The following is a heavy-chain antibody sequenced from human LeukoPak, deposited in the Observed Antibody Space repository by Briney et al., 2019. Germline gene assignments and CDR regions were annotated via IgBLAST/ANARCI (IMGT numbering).Heavy chain of an antibody. CDR1: GDSITNGAYY. V-gene: IGHV4-39*07. CDR2: TFYVGTP. D-gene: IGHD6-6*01. CDR3: ARDLGAARRGFDY. J-gene: IGHJ4*02. Sequence: PSETLSLTCSVSGDSITNGAYYWGWVRQPPGKGLEWTGTTFYVGTPYYNPSLRSRVTISPDTAKNQLSLKVTSVTAEDTAVYYCARDLGAARRGFDYWGQGILVTVSS.